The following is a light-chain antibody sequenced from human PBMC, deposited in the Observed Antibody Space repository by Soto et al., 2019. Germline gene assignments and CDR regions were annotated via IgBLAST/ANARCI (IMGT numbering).Light chain of an antibody. CDR1: QTISSW. CDR3: QHYHSYSEA. CDR2: KAS. V-gene: IGKV1-5*03. J-gene: IGKJ1*01. Sequence: DIQMTQAPSTLSGSVGDRVTITCRASQTISSWLAWYQQKPGKAPKLLIYKASSLKSGVPSRFSGSGSGTAFTLTISSLQPDDFATYCCQHYHSYSEAFGQGTKVERK.